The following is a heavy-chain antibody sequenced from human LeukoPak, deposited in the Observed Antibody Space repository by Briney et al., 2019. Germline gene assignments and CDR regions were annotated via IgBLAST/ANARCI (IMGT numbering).Heavy chain of an antibody. J-gene: IGHJ4*02. Sequence: ETLSLTCAVYGGSFSGYYWMHWVRQPPGKGLMWVSRINSDGSSIGYADSVKGRFTISRDNAKNTLYLQMNSLRAEDTAVYYCARVGGVAGRAIDYWGQGTLVTVSS. CDR3: ARVGGVAGRAIDY. CDR1: GGSFSGYYW. D-gene: IGHD3-3*01. V-gene: IGHV3-74*01. CDR2: INSDGSSI.